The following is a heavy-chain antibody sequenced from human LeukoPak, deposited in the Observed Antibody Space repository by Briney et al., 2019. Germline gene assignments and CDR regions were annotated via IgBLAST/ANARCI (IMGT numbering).Heavy chain of an antibody. CDR3: AREVTNRGGFDF. V-gene: IGHV3-13*01. J-gene: IGHJ3*01. D-gene: IGHD4-17*01. Sequence: GGSLRLSCAASGFTFSSYDMHWVRQTTGKGLEWVAIIGTAGDTYYPGSVKGRFTVSRENAKNSLYLQMNSLRVEDTALYYCAREVTNRGGFDFWGQGTMVTVSS. CDR1: GFTFSSYD. CDR2: IGTAGDT.